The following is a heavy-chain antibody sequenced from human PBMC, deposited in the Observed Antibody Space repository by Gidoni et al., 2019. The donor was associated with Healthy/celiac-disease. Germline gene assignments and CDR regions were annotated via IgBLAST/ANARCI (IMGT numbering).Heavy chain of an antibody. CDR2: INHSGST. V-gene: IGHV4-34*01. J-gene: IGHJ3*02. CDR3: ARGKWLLDAFDI. Sequence: QVQLQQWGAGLLKPSETLSLPCAVYGGSFSGYYWSWIRQPPGKGLEWIGEINHSGSTNYNPSLKSRVTISVDTSKNQFSLKLSSVTAADTAVYYCARGKWLLDAFDIWGQGTMVTVSS. D-gene: IGHD3-22*01. CDR1: GGSFSGYY.